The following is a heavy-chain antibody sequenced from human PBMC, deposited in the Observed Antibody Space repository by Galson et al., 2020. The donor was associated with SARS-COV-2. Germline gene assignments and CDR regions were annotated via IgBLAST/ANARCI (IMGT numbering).Heavy chain of an antibody. CDR2: IWYDGSNK. CDR3: ASGLLDYYGMDV. V-gene: IGHV3-33*01. Sequence: PGGSLRLSCAASGFTFSDCAMHWVRQAPGKGLEWVAVIWYDGSNKYYADSVKGRFTISRDNSKNTLYLQMNSLRAEDTAVYYCASGLLDYYGMDVWGQGTTVTVSS. CDR1: GFTFSDCA. D-gene: IGHD3-3*01. J-gene: IGHJ6*02.